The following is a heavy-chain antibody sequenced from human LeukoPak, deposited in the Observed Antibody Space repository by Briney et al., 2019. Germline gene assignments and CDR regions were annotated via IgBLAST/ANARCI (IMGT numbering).Heavy chain of an antibody. J-gene: IGHJ6*02. V-gene: IGHV3-21*01. CDR2: ISSSSSYT. CDR3: ARTYCSSTSCYYGMDV. Sequence: GGSLRLSCAASGFTFSSYSMNWVRQAPGKGLEWVSSISSSSSYTYYADSVKGRFTISRDNAKNSLYLQMNSLRAENTAVYYCARTYCSSTSCYYGMDVWGQGTTVTVSS. D-gene: IGHD2-2*01. CDR1: GFTFSSYS.